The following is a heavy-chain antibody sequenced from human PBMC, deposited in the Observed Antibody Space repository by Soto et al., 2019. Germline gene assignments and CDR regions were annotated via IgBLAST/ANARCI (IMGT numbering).Heavy chain of an antibody. Sequence: GASVKVSCKASGYNFTDSDINWVRHARGKGLEWMGWMNPNTGSTRYAHHFQGRLVMTRDTSISTAFMELSSLRSEDTALYYCARGKFATLTDFWGQGTLVTVSS. CDR2: MNPNTGST. CDR3: ARGKFATLTDF. D-gene: IGHD1-26*01. J-gene: IGHJ4*02. V-gene: IGHV1-8*01. CDR1: GYNFTDSD.